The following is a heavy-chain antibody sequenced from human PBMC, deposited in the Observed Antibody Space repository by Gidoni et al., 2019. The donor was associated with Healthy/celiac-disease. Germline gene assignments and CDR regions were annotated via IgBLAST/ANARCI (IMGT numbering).Heavy chain of an antibody. J-gene: IGHJ1*01. CDR3: AKDLGYSSGWYSEFQH. Sequence: QVQLVESGGGVVQPGRSLRLSCAASGFTFSSSGMHWVRQAPGKGLGWVAVISYDGSNKYYADSVKGRFTISRDKSKNTLYLQINSLRAEDTAVYYCAKDLGYSSGWYSEFQHWGQGTLVTVSS. V-gene: IGHV3-30*18. CDR2: ISYDGSNK. D-gene: IGHD6-19*01. CDR1: GFTFSSSG.